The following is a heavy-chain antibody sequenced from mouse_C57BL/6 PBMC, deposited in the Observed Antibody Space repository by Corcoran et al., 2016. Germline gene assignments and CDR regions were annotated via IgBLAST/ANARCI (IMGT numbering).Heavy chain of an antibody. D-gene: IGHD1-1*01. Sequence: QIQLVQSGPELKKPGETVKISCKASGYTFTTYGMSWVKQAPGKGLKWMGWINTYSGVPTYADDFKGRFAFSLETSASTAYLQINNLKNEDTATYFCARGPGNYYGSSPSYWYFDVWGTGTTVTVSS. CDR1: GYTFTTYG. CDR3: ARGPGNYYGSSPSYWYFDV. CDR2: INTYSGVP. V-gene: IGHV9-3*01. J-gene: IGHJ1*03.